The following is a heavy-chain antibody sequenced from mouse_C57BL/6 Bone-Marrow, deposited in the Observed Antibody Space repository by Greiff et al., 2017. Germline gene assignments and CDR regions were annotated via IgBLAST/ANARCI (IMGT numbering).Heavy chain of an antibody. V-gene: IGHV1-55*01. D-gene: IGHD3-3*01. Sequence: QVQLQQPGAELVKPGASVKMSCKASGYTFTGYCITWVKQRPGQGLEWIGDIYPTSGRTNYNEKFKGKAQLTVDDSSSTAYMQLSSLTSEDSAVLYCARAGQQGRSLDNGGQGTSLTVSS. CDR2: IYPTSGRT. CDR1: GYTFTGYC. J-gene: IGHJ2*03. CDR3: ARAGQQGRSLDN.